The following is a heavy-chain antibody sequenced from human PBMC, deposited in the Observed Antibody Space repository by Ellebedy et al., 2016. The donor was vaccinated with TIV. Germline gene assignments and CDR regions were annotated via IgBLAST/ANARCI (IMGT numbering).Heavy chain of an antibody. D-gene: IGHD5-18*01. CDR3: ARDRVDTAMVVFDY. Sequence: PGGSLRLSCAASGFTFSGYYMSWFRQAPGKGPEWVSYISYSGDIMYYADSVKGRFTTSRDNAENSLHLQMNSLRAEDTAVYYCARDRVDTAMVVFDYWGQGTLVTVSS. CDR2: ISYSGDIM. CDR1: GFTFSGYY. V-gene: IGHV3-11*04. J-gene: IGHJ4*02.